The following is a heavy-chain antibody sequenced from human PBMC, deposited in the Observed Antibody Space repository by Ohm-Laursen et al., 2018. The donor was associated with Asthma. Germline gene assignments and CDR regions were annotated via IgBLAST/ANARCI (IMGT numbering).Heavy chain of an antibody. V-gene: IGHV1-69*13. J-gene: IGHJ5*02. CDR1: GGTFSSYA. Sequence: ASVKVSCNASGGTFSSYAISWVRQAPGQGLEWMGGIIPIFGTANYAQKFQGRVTITADESTSTAYMELSSLRSEDTAVYYCAKALYYDFWSGYSNWFDPWGQGTLVTVSS. CDR3: AKALYYDFWSGYSNWFDP. D-gene: IGHD3-3*01. CDR2: IIPIFGTA.